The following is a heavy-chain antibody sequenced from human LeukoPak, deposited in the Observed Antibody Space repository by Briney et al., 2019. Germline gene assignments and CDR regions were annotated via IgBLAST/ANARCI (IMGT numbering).Heavy chain of an antibody. CDR1: GGSISSYH. CDR2: IYYSGST. J-gene: IGHJ3*02. CDR3: ARARNYYDSSDYYYEGDAFDI. V-gene: IGHV4-59*01. Sequence: SETLSLTCTVSGGSISSYHWSWIRQPPGKGLECIGYIYYSGSTHYNPSLKSRVTISVDTSKNQFSLKLSSVTAADTAVYFCARARNYYDSSDYYYEGDAFDIWGQGTMVTVSS. D-gene: IGHD3-22*01.